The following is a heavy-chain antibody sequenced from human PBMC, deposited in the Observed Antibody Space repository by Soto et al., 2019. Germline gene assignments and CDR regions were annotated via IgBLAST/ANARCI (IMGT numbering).Heavy chain of an antibody. V-gene: IGHV1-18*01. CDR2: ISAYNGNT. CDR3: AREFVGGYYGDYENYNYYYYYGMDV. CDR1: GYTFTSYG. D-gene: IGHD4-17*01. Sequence: ASVKVSCKASGYTFTSYGISWVRQAPGQGLEWMGWISAYNGNTNYAQKLQGRVTMTTDTSTSTAYMELRSLRSDDTAVYYCAREFVGGYYGDYENYNYYYYYGMDVWGQGTTVTVSS. J-gene: IGHJ6*02.